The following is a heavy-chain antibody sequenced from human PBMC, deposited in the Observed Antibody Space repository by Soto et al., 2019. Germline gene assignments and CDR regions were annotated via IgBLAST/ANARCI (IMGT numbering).Heavy chain of an antibody. Sequence: GGSLRRSCAASGFTFNDYTMNWVRQAPWKGLEWVSLISWDGGSTYYADSVKGRFTISRDNSKNSLYLQMNSLRTEDTALYYCAKDNGPYYYYGMDVWGQGTTVTVSS. V-gene: IGHV3-43*01. CDR3: AKDNGPYYYYGMDV. CDR2: ISWDGGST. J-gene: IGHJ6*02. CDR1: GFTFNDYT.